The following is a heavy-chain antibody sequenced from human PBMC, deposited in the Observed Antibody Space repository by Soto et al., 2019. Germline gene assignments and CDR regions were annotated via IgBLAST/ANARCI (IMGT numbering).Heavy chain of an antibody. V-gene: IGHV4-59*01. D-gene: IGHD2-2*01. CDR1: GGSISSYY. J-gene: IGHJ4*02. CDR3: ARTPPERYCSSNRPYPPTYYFDY. Sequence: SETLSLTCTVSGGSISSYYWSWIRQPPGKGLEWIGYIYYSGSTNYNPPLKSRVTISVDTSKNQFSLKLSSVTAADTAVYYCARTPPERYCSSNRPYPPTYYFDYWGQGTLVTVSS. CDR2: IYYSGST.